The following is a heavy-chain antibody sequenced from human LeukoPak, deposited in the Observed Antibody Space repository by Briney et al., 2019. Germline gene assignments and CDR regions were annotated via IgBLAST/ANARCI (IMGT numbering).Heavy chain of an antibody. D-gene: IGHD6-13*01. Sequence: SQTLSLTSAISGDSVSSNSAVWNWLRQSPSRGLEWLGRTYYRSKWYNDYAVSVKSRIIINPDTSKNQFSLQLNSVTPEDTAVYYCARGGAAAGFDYWGQGTLVTVSS. CDR2: TYYRSKWYN. CDR3: ARGGAAAGFDY. V-gene: IGHV6-1*01. CDR1: GDSVSSNSAV. J-gene: IGHJ4*02.